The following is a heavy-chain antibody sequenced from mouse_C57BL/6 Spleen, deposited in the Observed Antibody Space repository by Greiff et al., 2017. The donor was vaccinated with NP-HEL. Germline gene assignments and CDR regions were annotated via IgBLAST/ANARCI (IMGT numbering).Heavy chain of an antibody. CDR1: GFTFSDYG. V-gene: IGHV5-17*01. J-gene: IGHJ2*01. D-gene: IGHD2-2*01. Sequence: EVKLMESGGGLVKPGGSLKLSCAASGFTFSDYGMHWVRQAPEKGLEWVAYISSGSSTIYYADTVKGRFTISRDNAKNTLFLQMTSLRSEDTAMYYCARGNCYGYDGLDYWGQGTTLTVSS. CDR2: ISSGSSTI. CDR3: ARGNCYGYDGLDY.